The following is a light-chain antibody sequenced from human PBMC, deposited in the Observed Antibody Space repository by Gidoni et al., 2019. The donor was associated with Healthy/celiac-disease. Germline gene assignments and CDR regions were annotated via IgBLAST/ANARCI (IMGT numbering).Light chain of an antibody. CDR2: GKN. J-gene: IGLJ1*01. CDR3: HSRDSGGFHLNV. Sequence: SSELTQDPVVSEALGQTVRITCQGDSLRGYYPSWYQQKPGQAPLLVLYGKNYRPSGIPGRFSGSSSGNTASVTISGAQAEDEADYFCHSRDSGGFHLNVFGTGTKVTVL. V-gene: IGLV3-19*01. CDR1: SLRGYY.